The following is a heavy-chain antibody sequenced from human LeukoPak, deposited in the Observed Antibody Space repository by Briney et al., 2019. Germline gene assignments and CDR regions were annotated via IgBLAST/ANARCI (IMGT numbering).Heavy chain of an antibody. V-gene: IGHV4-59*11. D-gene: IGHD1-26*01. CDR3: ARQGGSYRWYYFDY. CDR2: IYYSGST. Sequence: NPSETLSLTCTVSGGSISSHYWSWIRQPPGKGLEWIGYIYYSGSTNYNPSLKSRVTISVDTSKNQFPLKLSSVTAADTAVYYCARQGGSYRWYYFDYWGQGTLVTVSS. CDR1: GGSISSHY. J-gene: IGHJ4*02.